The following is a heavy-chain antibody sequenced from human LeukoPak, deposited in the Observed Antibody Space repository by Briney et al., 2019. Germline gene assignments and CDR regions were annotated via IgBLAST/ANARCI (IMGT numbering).Heavy chain of an antibody. Sequence: PGGSLRLSCADSGFTFSSYWMSWVRQAPGKGLEWVANIKQDGSEKYYVDSVKGRFTISRDNAKNSLYLQMNSLRAEDTAVYYCARDPRTMVRGYASGFDYWGQGTLVTVSS. CDR1: GFTFSSYW. V-gene: IGHV3-7*01. J-gene: IGHJ4*02. CDR3: ARDPRTMVRGYASGFDY. D-gene: IGHD3-10*01. CDR2: IKQDGSEK.